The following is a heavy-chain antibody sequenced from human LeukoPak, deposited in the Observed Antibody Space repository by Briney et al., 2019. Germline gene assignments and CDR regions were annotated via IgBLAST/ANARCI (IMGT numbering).Heavy chain of an antibody. V-gene: IGHV3-9*01. CDR2: ISWNSGSI. J-gene: IGHJ4*02. Sequence: GRSLRLSCAASGFTFDDYAMHGVRQAPGKGLDWVSGISWNSGSIGYADSVKGRFTISRDNAKNSLYLQMNSLRAEDTALYYCAKGYSSGWLFDYWGQGTLVTVSS. D-gene: IGHD6-19*01. CDR1: GFTFDDYA. CDR3: AKGYSSGWLFDY.